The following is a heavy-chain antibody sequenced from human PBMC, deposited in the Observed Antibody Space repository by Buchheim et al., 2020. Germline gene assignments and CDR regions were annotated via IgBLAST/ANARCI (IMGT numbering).Heavy chain of an antibody. CDR3: ARAGSTSWFDR. D-gene: IGHD2-2*01. J-gene: IGHJ5*02. CDR2: IYTSGST. V-gene: IGHV4-61*02. CDR1: GGSISSGSYY. Sequence: QVQLQESGPGLVKPSQTLSLTCTVSGGSISSGSYYWSWIRQPAGKGLEWIGRIYTSGSTNYNPSLKSRVTISVDTSKNQFSLKLSAVTAADTAVYYCARAGSTSWFDRWGQGTL.